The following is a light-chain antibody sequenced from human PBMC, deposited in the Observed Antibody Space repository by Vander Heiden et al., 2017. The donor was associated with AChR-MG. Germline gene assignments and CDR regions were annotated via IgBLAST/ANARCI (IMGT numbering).Light chain of an antibody. CDR1: LGICNY. Sequence: IQMTQPRSSLSASVVVRVSITCGARLGICNYLAWFQQKRGKVPKLLIYAASTLQSGVPSRFSGNGSGTDFTLTVSSLQPEDVAAYYCPKEDSAPQTFGQGTKVEIK. CDR3: PKEDSAPQT. J-gene: IGKJ1*01. V-gene: IGKV1-27*01. CDR2: AAS.